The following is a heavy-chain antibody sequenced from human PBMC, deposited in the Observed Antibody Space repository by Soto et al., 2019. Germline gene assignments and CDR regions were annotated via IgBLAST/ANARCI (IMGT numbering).Heavy chain of an antibody. D-gene: IGHD3-3*01. CDR1: GYTFTGYY. CDR2: INPNSGGT. Sequence: GASVKVSCKASGYTFTGYYMHWVRQAPGQGLEWMGWINPNSGGTNYAQKFQGWVTMTRDTSISTAYMELSRLRSDDAAVYYFARESRFLEWLPPYYYYGMDVWGQGTTVTVSS. J-gene: IGHJ6*02. CDR3: ARESRFLEWLPPYYYYGMDV. V-gene: IGHV1-2*04.